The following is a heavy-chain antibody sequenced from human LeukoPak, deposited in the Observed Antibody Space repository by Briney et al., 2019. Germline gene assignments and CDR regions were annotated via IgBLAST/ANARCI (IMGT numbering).Heavy chain of an antibody. CDR3: ATVGPFSFDY. Sequence: SETLSLTCAVYGGSFSGYYWSWVGQPPGKGVEWMGEINNSGRSNYNPALRSRGTISVETTKNQFSLKLSSVTAADTAVYYCATVGPFSFDYWGQGTLVTVSS. CDR1: GGSFSGYY. J-gene: IGHJ4*02. V-gene: IGHV4-34*01. CDR2: INNSGRS.